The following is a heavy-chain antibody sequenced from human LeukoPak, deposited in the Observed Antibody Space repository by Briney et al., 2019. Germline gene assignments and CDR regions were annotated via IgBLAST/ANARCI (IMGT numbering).Heavy chain of an antibody. D-gene: IGHD1-26*01. Sequence: GGSLRLSCAASEFTFSTYAMNWVRQAPGKGLEWVGYISPTGSTMFYADSVKGRFTLSRDNSKNTLYLQMNSLRAEDTAVYYCARGYRIVDLFCALLWGQGTMVTVSS. CDR3: ARGYRIVDLFCALL. J-gene: IGHJ3*01. V-gene: IGHV3-48*01. CDR2: ISPTGSTM. CDR1: EFTFSTYA.